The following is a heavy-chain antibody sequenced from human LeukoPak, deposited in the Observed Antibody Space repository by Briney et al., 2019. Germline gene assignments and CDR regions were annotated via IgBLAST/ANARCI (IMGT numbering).Heavy chain of an antibody. V-gene: IGHV5-51*01. D-gene: IGHD3-22*01. CDR3: ARQSTSYDSSGYYYNY. CDR1: GYHFNSYW. Sequence: RGGSLEICGKGSGYHFNSYWIGWVRPVPGKGLEWMGIINPGDSDTRYSPSFQGQVTISADKSISTAYLQWSSLKASDTAMYYCARQSTSYDSSGYYYNYWGQGTLVTVSS. J-gene: IGHJ4*02. CDR2: INPGDSDT.